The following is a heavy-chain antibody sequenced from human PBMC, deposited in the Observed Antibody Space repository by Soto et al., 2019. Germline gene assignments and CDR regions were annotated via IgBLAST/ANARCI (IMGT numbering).Heavy chain of an antibody. Sequence: QPGGALRLSCAASGFTFSRYGMHWVRQAPGKGLEWVAVISYDGSNKYYADSVKGRFTISRDNSKNTLYLQMNSLRAEDTAVYYCAKDKGIAAAGLGVSYYYYGMDVWGQGTTVTVSS. D-gene: IGHD6-13*01. J-gene: IGHJ6*02. CDR1: GFTFSRYG. CDR2: ISYDGSNK. CDR3: AKDKGIAAAGLGVSYYYYGMDV. V-gene: IGHV3-30*18.